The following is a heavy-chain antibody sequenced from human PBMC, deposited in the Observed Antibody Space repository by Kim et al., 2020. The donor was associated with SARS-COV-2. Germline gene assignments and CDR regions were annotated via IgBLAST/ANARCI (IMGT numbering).Heavy chain of an antibody. Sequence: GGSLRLSCVASGFTLADYAMNWVRQAPGKGLEWVSHIGGGAHVTHYADSVKGRFTASRDDSKSTLYLQLSSLRSEDTAIYYCTKDQIPYNGRYDAFDVWGQGAMVTVSS. D-gene: IGHD1-20*01. J-gene: IGHJ3*01. CDR3: TKDQIPYNGRYDAFDV. V-gene: IGHV3-23*01. CDR2: IGGGAHVT. CDR1: GFTLADYA.